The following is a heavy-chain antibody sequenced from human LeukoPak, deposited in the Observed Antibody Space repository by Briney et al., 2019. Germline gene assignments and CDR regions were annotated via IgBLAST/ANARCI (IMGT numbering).Heavy chain of an antibody. V-gene: IGHV3-23*01. J-gene: IGHJ4*02. CDR1: GFTFSSYA. Sequence: GGSLRLSCAASGFTFSSYAMSWVRQAPGKGLEWVSAISGSGGSTYYADSVKGQFTISRDNSKNTLYLQMNSLRGEDTAVYYCAKGTGTTSLNFDYWGQGTLVTVSS. CDR2: ISGSGGST. D-gene: IGHD1-1*01. CDR3: AKGTGTTSLNFDY.